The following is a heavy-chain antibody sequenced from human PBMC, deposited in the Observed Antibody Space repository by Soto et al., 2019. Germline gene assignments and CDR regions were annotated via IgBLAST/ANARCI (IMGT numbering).Heavy chain of an antibody. CDR1: GGSISSSSYY. CDR3: ARPTSDYRRTEGHSHDGIFSYYFDY. V-gene: IGHV4-39*01. Sequence: PSETLSLTCTVSGGSISSSSYYWGWIRQPPGKGLEWIGSIYYSGSTYYNPSLKSRVTISVDTSKNQFSLKLSSVTAADTAVYYCARPTSDYRRTEGHSHDGIFSYYFDYWGQGTLVTVSS. J-gene: IGHJ4*02. CDR2: IYYSGST. D-gene: IGHD4-4*01.